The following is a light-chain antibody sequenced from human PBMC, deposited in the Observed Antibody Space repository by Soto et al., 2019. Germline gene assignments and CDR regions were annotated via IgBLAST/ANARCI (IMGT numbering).Light chain of an antibody. J-gene: IGKJ1*01. CDR1: QSVSSY. V-gene: IGKV3-11*01. CDR2: DAS. Sequence: ILLTQSPATLSLSPVERATLSCRASQSVSSYLAWYQQNPGQAPRLLIYDASNRATGIPARFSGSGSGTDFTLTISSLEPEYFAVYYCQQRRNWLTWTFGQGTKVDI. CDR3: QQRRNWLTWT.